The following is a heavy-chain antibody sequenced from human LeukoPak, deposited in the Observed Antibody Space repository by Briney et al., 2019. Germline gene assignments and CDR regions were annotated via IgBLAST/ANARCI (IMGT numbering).Heavy chain of an antibody. CDR2: ISPSSHDI. CDR3: STDPRLLTY. V-gene: IGHV3-11*01. J-gene: IGHJ4*01. Sequence: GGSLRLSCVVSGFSFSDSYMTWLRQTPGKGLESLAYISPSSHDIYYADSVKGRFTISRDNARTPLYLQMNSLGPDDTALYYCSTDPRLLTYWGHGTLVTVSS. D-gene: IGHD2-8*01. CDR1: GFSFSDSY.